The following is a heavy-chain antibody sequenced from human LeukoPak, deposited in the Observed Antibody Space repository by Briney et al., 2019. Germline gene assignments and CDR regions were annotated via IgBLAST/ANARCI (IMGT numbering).Heavy chain of an antibody. CDR1: GGSISSSSFY. CDR2: TFYGGST. Sequence: SETLSLTCTVSGGSISSSSFYWGWIRQPPGKGLEWIGSTFYGGSTYYNPSLKSRVTISVDTSKNQFSLKLSSVTAADTAVYYCARVRALSYYDSSGDLYYFDYWGQGTLVTVSS. D-gene: IGHD3-22*01. J-gene: IGHJ4*02. V-gene: IGHV4-39*07. CDR3: ARVRALSYYDSSGDLYYFDY.